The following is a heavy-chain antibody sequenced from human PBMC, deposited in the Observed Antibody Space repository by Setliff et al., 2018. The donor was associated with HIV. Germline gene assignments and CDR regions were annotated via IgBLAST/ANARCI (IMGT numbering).Heavy chain of an antibody. Sequence: ASVKVSCKASGYTFTSYAMHWVRQAPGQRLEWMGWINAGNGNTKYSQKFQGRVTITRDTSASTAYMELSSLRSDDTAVYYCARDAARRAAADTPVWFDPWGQGTLVTVSS. D-gene: IGHD6-13*01. V-gene: IGHV1-3*01. CDR2: INAGNGNT. CDR3: ARDAARRAAADTPVWFDP. CDR1: GYTFTSYA. J-gene: IGHJ5*02.